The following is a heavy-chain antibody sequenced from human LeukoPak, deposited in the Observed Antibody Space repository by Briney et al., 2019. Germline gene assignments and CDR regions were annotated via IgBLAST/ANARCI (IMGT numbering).Heavy chain of an antibody. CDR2: INPSGGST. V-gene: IGHV1-46*01. CDR3: ARDAIDRIAAAGSDYYYYYMDV. Sequence: GASVKVSCKASGYTFTSYYMHWVRQAPGQGLEWMGIINPSGGSTSYAQKFQGRVTMTRDTSTSTVYMELSSLRSEDTAVYYCARDAIDRIAAAGSDYYYYYMDVWGKGTTVTISS. D-gene: IGHD6-13*01. CDR1: GYTFTSYY. J-gene: IGHJ6*03.